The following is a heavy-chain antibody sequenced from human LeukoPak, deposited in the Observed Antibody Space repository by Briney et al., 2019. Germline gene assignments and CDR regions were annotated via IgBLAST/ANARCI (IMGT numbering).Heavy chain of an antibody. J-gene: IGHJ4*02. CDR1: DDSISSGDYY. CDR2: IYYSGST. V-gene: IGHV4-30-4*01. Sequence: SQTLSLTCTVSDDSISSGDYYWSWIRQPPGKGLEWIGYIYYSGSTYYNPSLKSRVTISVDTSKNQFSLKLSSVTAADTAVYYCASVVRYYYDSSGYYRDYWGQGTLVTVSS. CDR3: ASVVRYYYDSSGYYRDY. D-gene: IGHD3-22*01.